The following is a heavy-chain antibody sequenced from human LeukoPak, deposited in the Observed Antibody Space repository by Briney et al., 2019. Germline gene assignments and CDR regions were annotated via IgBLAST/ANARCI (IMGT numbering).Heavy chain of an antibody. V-gene: IGHV3-23*01. J-gene: IGHJ3*02. CDR2: ISGSGGST. CDR1: GFTFSSYA. CDR3: AKDPPGWGNYYDAFDI. Sequence: GGSLRLSCAASGFTFSSYAMSWVRQAPGKGLEWVSAISGSGGSTYYADSVKGRFTISRDNSKNTLYLQMNSLRAEDTAVYYCAKDPPGWGNYYDAFDIWGQGTMVTVSS. D-gene: IGHD1-26*01.